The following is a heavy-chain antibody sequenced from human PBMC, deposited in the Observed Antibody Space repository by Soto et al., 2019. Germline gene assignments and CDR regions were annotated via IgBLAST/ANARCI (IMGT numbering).Heavy chain of an antibody. Sequence: GGSLRLSCAASGFTVSSNYMGWVRQAPGKGLEWVSVIYSGGSTYYADSVKGRFTLSIDTSRNEFSLRLSSVTASDTALYYCARHDFWAQAKTGAFDIWGQGTKVTVSS. CDR2: IYSGGST. V-gene: IGHV3-66*04. D-gene: IGHD3-3*01. J-gene: IGHJ3*02. CDR3: ARHDFWAQAKTGAFDI. CDR1: GFTVSSNY.